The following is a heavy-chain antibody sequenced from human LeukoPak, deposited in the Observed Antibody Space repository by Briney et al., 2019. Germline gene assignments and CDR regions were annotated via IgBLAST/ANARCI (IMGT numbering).Heavy chain of an antibody. V-gene: IGHV3-48*01. CDR1: GFTFSSYS. D-gene: IGHD3-22*01. CDR2: IGSSSSPI. J-gene: IGHJ3*02. CDR3: ARDHHRRHYDSQARDTFDI. Sequence: GGSLRPSCAASGFTFSSYSMNWVRQAPGKGLEWVSYIGSSSSPIYYADSVKGRFTISRDNAKNSLYLHMNSLRAEDTAVYYCARDHHRRHYDSQARDTFDIWGQGTMVTVSS.